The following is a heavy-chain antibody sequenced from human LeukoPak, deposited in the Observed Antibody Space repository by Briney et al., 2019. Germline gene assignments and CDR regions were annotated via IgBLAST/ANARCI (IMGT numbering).Heavy chain of an antibody. J-gene: IGHJ4*02. D-gene: IGHD3-22*01. CDR2: IYYSGST. CDR1: GGSISSYY. V-gene: IGHV4-59*08. Sequence: PSETLSLTCTVSGGSISSYYWSWIRQPPGKGLEWIGYIYYSGSTNYNPSLKSRATISVDTSKNQFSLKLSSVTAADTAVYYCARHEGRYYYDSSAYYDYWGQGTLVTVSS. CDR3: ARHEGRYYYDSSAYYDY.